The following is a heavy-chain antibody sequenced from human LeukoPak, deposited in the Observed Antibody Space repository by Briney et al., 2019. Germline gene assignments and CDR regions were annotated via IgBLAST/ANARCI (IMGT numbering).Heavy chain of an antibody. CDR3: ATITLGGKVVDY. CDR1: GFTFSTYS. CDR2: ISSSSSTI. Sequence: GGSLRLSCAASGFTFSTYSMNWVRQAPGKGLEWLSYISSSSSTIYYADSVKGRFTIFRDNAKDSLFLQMNSLRAEDTAVYYCATITLGGKVVDYWGQGTLVTVSS. D-gene: IGHD4-23*01. J-gene: IGHJ4*02. V-gene: IGHV3-48*04.